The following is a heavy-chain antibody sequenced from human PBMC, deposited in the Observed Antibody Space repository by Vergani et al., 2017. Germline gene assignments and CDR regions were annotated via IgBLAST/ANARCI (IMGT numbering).Heavy chain of an antibody. J-gene: IGHJ2*01. Sequence: QVQLVESGGGLVKPGGSLRLSCAASGFTFSDYYMSWIRQAPGKGLEWVSYISSSGSTIYYADSGKGRFTISRDNAKNSLYLQMNSLRAEDTAVYYGARVSSAAGTRALIDPRYWYFDLWGRGTLVTVSS. V-gene: IGHV3-11*01. CDR1: GFTFSDYY. D-gene: IGHD6-13*01. CDR3: ARVSSAAGTRALIDPRYWYFDL. CDR2: ISSSGSTI.